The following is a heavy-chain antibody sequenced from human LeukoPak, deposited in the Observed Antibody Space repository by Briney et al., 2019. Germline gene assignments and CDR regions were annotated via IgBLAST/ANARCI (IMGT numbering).Heavy chain of an antibody. V-gene: IGHV3-66*02. CDR2: IYSGGST. Sequence: GGSLRLSCAASGFTVSSNYMSWVRQAPGKGLEWVSVIYSGGSTYYADSVKGRVRISRDNSKNTLYLEMNSLRVGDPAVYYCARDGVEGYSSSWLDYWGQGTLVSVSS. CDR1: GFTVSSNY. CDR3: ARDGVEGYSSSWLDY. J-gene: IGHJ4*02. D-gene: IGHD6-13*01.